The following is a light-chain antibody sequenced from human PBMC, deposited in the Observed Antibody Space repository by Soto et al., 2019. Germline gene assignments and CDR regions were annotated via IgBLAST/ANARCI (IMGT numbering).Light chain of an antibody. CDR3: QQGNSFPLT. CDR2: AAS. J-gene: IGKJ4*01. Sequence: DIQMTQSPSSVSASVGDRVTITCRASQDISSWLAWFKQKPGKAPKLLTYAASSLHIGVPSRFSGSGSGTDFTLTINSLQPEDFATYYCQQGNSFPLTFGGGTKVEIK. V-gene: IGKV1-12*01. CDR1: QDISSW.